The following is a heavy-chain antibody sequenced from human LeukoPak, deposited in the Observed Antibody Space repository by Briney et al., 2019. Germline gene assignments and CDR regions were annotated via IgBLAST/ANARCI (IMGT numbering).Heavy chain of an antibody. Sequence: GGSLRLSCAASGFTFDDYGMSWVRQAPGKGLEWVAGINWNGGSTGYADSVKGRFTISRDNAKNSLYLRMNSLRAEDTALYYCAKDLGSYYDSPGGYWGQGTLVTVSS. CDR3: AKDLGSYYDSPGGY. V-gene: IGHV3-20*04. J-gene: IGHJ4*02. D-gene: IGHD1-26*01. CDR1: GFTFDDYG. CDR2: INWNGGST.